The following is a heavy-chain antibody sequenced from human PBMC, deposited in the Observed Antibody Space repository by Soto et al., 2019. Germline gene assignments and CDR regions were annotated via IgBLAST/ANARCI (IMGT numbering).Heavy chain of an antibody. CDR3: ARHIVVVTAIGRDWFDP. J-gene: IGHJ5*02. D-gene: IGHD2-21*02. CDR1: GGSISSSNW. CDR2: IYHSGST. V-gene: IGHV4-4*02. Sequence: QVQLQESGPGLVKPSGTLSLTCAVSGGSISSSNWWSWVRQPPGKGLEWIGEIYHSGSTNYNQSLKSRVPISVDKSKIQFSLKLSSVTAADTAVYYCARHIVVVTAIGRDWFDPWGQGTLVTVSS.